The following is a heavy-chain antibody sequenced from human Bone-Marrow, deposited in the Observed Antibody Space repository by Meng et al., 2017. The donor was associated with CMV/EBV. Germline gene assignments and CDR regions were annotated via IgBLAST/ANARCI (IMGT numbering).Heavy chain of an antibody. V-gene: IGHV3-49*04. CDR3: SRNDFWSGYFFDF. J-gene: IGHJ4*02. D-gene: IGHD3-3*01. Sequence: GESLKISCTTSGFTFGDYALNWVRQAPGKGLEWVAFISSNAYGGTTKYAASVKGRFSISRDDSKSIAYLQMNSLQSEDTAVYYCSRNDFWSGYFFDFWGQGTLATVPS. CDR2: ISSNAYGGTT. CDR1: GFTFGDYA.